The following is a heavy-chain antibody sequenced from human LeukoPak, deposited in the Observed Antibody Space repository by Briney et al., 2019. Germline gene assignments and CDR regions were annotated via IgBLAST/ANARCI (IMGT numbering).Heavy chain of an antibody. D-gene: IGHD1-26*01. CDR2: INNDGCDT. Sequence: PGGSLSLLCAASGFHFSTFWMHWVRQAPAKGLMWVSQINNDGCDTKYADSVKGRFTISRNNAKNTLYLQMNSLRAEDTAVYYCARDPLLWELHSDYWGQGTLVTVSS. V-gene: IGHV3-74*03. CDR1: GFHFSTFW. CDR3: ARDPLLWELHSDY. J-gene: IGHJ4*02.